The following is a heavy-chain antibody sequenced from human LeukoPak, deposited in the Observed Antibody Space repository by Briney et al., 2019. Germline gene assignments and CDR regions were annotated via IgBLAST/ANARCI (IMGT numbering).Heavy chain of an antibody. J-gene: IGHJ4*02. V-gene: IGHV1-69*13. Sequence: ASVKVSCKASGGTFSSYAISWVRQAPGQGLEWMGGIVPIFGTVNYAQKFQGRVTITADESTSTAYMELSSLRSEDTAVYYCARANTVVTHFDYWGQGTLVTVSS. CDR1: GGTFSSYA. D-gene: IGHD4-23*01. CDR2: IVPIFGTV. CDR3: ARANTVVTHFDY.